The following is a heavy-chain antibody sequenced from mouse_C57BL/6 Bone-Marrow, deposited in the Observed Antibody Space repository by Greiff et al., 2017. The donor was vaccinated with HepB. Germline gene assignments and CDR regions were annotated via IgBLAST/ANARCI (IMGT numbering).Heavy chain of an antibody. Sequence: EVQVVESGGGLVKPGGSLKLSCAASGFTFSSYTMSWVRQTPEKRLEWVATISGGGGNTYYPDSVKGRFTISRDNAKNTLYLQMSSLRSEDTALYYGAREGYDGYYFDYWGQGTTLTVSS. CDR2: ISGGGGNT. CDR1: GFTFSSYT. D-gene: IGHD2-2*01. J-gene: IGHJ2*01. CDR3: AREGYDGYYFDY. V-gene: IGHV5-9*01.